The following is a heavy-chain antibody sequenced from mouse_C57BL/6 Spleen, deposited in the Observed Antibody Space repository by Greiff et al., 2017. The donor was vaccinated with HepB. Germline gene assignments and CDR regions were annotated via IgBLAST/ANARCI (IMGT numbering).Heavy chain of an antibody. CDR2: IDPSDSET. CDR1: GYTFTSYW. V-gene: IGHV1-52*01. Sequence: QVQLQQPGAELVRPGSSVKLSCKASGYTFTSYWMHWVKQRPIQGLEWIGNIDPSDSETHYNQKFKDKATLTVDKSSSTAYMPLSSLASEDSAVYYCASSSGYEYYAMDYWGQGTSVTVSS. CDR3: ASSSGYEYYAMDY. D-gene: IGHD3-2*02. J-gene: IGHJ4*01.